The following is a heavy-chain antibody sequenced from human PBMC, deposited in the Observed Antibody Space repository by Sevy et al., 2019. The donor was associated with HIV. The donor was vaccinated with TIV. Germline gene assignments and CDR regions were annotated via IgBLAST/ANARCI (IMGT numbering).Heavy chain of an antibody. V-gene: IGHV3-21*01. CDR1: GFTFSSYS. CDR3: ARDQLRWLQLPVDY. J-gene: IGHJ4*02. CDR2: ISSSSSYI. D-gene: IGHD5-12*01. Sequence: GGSLRLSCAASGFTFSSYSMNWVSQAPGKGLEWVSSISSSSSYIYYADSVKGRFTISRDNAKNSLYLQMNSLRAEDTAVYYCARDQLRWLQLPVDYWGQGTLITVSS.